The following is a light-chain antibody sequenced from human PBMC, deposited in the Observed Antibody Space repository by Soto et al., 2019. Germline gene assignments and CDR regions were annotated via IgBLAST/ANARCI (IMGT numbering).Light chain of an antibody. Sequence: QSVLTQPPSVSGAPGQRVTISCTGSSSNIGAGYDVHWYQRLPGTAPKVLIYNNNNRPSGVPDRFAGSKSGTSASLAITGLQAEDEADYYCQSYDSSLSGSSVFGTGTKLTVL. CDR3: QSYDSSLSGSSV. CDR2: NNN. CDR1: SSNIGAGYD. V-gene: IGLV1-40*01. J-gene: IGLJ1*01.